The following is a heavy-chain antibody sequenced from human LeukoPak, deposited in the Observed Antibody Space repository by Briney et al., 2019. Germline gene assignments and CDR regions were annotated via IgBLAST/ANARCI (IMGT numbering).Heavy chain of an antibody. CDR2: IYYSGST. V-gene: IGHV4-39*07. Sequence: PSETLSLTCTVSGGSISSSSYYWGWIRQPPGKGLEWIGSIYYSGSTYYNPSLKSRVTISVDTSKNQFSLKLSSVTAADTAVYYCAREAVRIVGANYYYYYGMDVWGQGTTVTVSS. J-gene: IGHJ6*02. CDR3: AREAVRIVGANYYYYYGMDV. CDR1: GGSISSSSYY. D-gene: IGHD1-26*01.